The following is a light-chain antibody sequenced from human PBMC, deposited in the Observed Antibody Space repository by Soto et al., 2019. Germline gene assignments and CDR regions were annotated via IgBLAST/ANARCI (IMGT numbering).Light chain of an antibody. CDR2: GAS. CDR1: QSVSSSY. CDR3: QQYGSSPWT. Sequence: IVFIQSPGTLSLSPAERATLSGRASQSVSSSYLAWCQQKPGQAPRLLIYGASSRATGIPDRFSGSGSGTDFTLTISRLEPEDFAVYYCQQYGSSPWTFGQGTKVDIK. V-gene: IGKV3-20*01. J-gene: IGKJ1*01.